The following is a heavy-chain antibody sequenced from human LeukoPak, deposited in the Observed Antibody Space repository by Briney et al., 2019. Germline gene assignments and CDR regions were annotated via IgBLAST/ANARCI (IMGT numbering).Heavy chain of an antibody. CDR1: GYTFTTYA. V-gene: IGHV1-2*02. J-gene: IGHJ3*02. Sequence: ASVKVSCKASGYTFTTYAMNWVRQAPGQGLEWMGLINVKSGGTIYAQKFQGRVTMTRDTSSSTAYMELARLRSDDTAVYYCARDRGIPGPGNAFDIWGQGTMVTVSS. D-gene: IGHD6-13*01. CDR2: INVKSGGT. CDR3: ARDRGIPGPGNAFDI.